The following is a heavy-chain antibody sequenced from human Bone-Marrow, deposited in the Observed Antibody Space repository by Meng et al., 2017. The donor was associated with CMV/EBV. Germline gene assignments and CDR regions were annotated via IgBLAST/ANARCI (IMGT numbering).Heavy chain of an antibody. Sequence: GGSLRLSCTASGFTFGDHAMGWVRQAPGKGLEWVGFIRSKAYGGTTEYAASVKGRFTILRDDSKSIAYLQMNSLKTEDTGAYFCTRVVVPAAIVGFDYWGQGTLVTVSS. D-gene: IGHD2-2*02. CDR2: IRSKAYGGTT. CDR3: TRVVVPAAIVGFDY. V-gene: IGHV3-49*04. J-gene: IGHJ4*02. CDR1: GFTFGDHA.